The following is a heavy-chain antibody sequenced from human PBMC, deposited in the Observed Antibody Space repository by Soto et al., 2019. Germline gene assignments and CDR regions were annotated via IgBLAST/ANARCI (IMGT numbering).Heavy chain of an antibody. V-gene: IGHV3-30*03. J-gene: IGHJ4*02. CDR2: ISYDGNNK. CDR3: ARGPSYSDSYFDH. CDR1: GFTFSNYA. Sequence: GGSMRLSCAASGFTFSNYAMHWVRQAPGKGLQWLAVISYDGNNKYYADTVEGRFTISRDNSKNTVYLQMNSLRLEDTAVYYCARGPSYSDSYFDHWGQGTLVTVSS. D-gene: IGHD4-17*01.